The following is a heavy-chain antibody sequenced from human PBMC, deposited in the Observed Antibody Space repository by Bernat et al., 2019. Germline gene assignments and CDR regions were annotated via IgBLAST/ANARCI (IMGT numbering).Heavy chain of an antibody. CDR2: ISYDGSNK. J-gene: IGHJ3*02. D-gene: IGHD2-2*01. Sequence: QVQLVESGGGVVQPGRSLRLSCAASGFTFSSYAMHWVRQAPGKGLEWVAVISYDGSNKYYADSVKGRFTISRDNSKNTLYLQMNSLRAEDTAVYYCARFSSTSCYHGCAGAFDIWGQGTMVTVSS. CDR3: ARFSSTSCYHGCAGAFDI. V-gene: IGHV3-30*01. CDR1: GFTFSSYA.